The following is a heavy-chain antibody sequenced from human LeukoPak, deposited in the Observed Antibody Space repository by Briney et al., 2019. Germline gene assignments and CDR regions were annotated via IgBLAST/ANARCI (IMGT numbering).Heavy chain of an antibody. D-gene: IGHD2-2*01. Sequence: RGESLKISCKGSGYSFTSYWIGWVRQMPGKGLEWMGIIYPGDSDTRYSPSFQGQVTISADKSISTAYLQWSSLKASDTAMYYCARHYLPIVVVPAAIPADNWFDPWGQGTLVTVSS. CDR2: IYPGDSDT. CDR3: ARHYLPIVVVPAAIPADNWFDP. J-gene: IGHJ5*02. V-gene: IGHV5-51*01. CDR1: GYSFTSYW.